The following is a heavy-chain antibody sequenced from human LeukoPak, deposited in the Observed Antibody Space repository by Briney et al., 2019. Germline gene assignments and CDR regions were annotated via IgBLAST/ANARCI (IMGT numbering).Heavy chain of an antibody. CDR3: ARFRYYDSSGYYPYYFDY. CDR2: XXYSGST. J-gene: IGHJ4*02. D-gene: IGHD3-22*01. V-gene: IGHV4-59*01. CDR1: GGSISSYY. Sequence: PSETLSLTCTVSGGSISSYYWSWIRQPPGKGLEXXXXXXYSGSTNYNPSLKSRVTISVDTSKNQLYLKLSSVTAADTAVYYCARFRYYDSSGYYPYYFDYWGQGTLVTVSS.